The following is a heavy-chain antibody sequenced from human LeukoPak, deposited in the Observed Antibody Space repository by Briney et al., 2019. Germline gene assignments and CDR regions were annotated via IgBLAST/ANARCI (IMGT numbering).Heavy chain of an antibody. CDR1: GFTFSSYA. CDR2: ISYDGSNK. D-gene: IGHD7-27*01. CDR3: ARSTLGIRGPFDY. Sequence: PGGSLRLSCAASGFTFSSYAVHWVRQAPGKGLEWVAVISYDGSNKYYADSVKGRFTISRDNSKNTLYLQMNSLRAEDTAVYYCARSTLGIRGPFDYWGQGTLVTVSS. J-gene: IGHJ4*02. V-gene: IGHV3-30-3*01.